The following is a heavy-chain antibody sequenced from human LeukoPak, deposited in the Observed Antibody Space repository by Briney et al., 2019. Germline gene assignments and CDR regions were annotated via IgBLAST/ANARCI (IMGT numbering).Heavy chain of an antibody. J-gene: IGHJ4*02. Sequence: PGGSLRLSCAASGFNFDNYRMSWVRQAPGKGLEWVSTVNADGGNTYYADSVKGRFTISRDHSKSTLILQMNSLRVEDTALYYCTKRVKYGGTWDHFADWGQGTLVTVSS. CDR3: TKRVKYGGTWDHFAD. V-gene: IGHV3-23*01. CDR1: GFNFDNYR. CDR2: VNADGGNT. D-gene: IGHD1-26*01.